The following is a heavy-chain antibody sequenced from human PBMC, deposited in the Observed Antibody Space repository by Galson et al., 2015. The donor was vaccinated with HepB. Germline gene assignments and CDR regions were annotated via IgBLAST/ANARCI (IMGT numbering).Heavy chain of an antibody. CDR3: AILNWTFDY. D-gene: IGHD1-1*01. Sequence: SLRLSCAASGFTFSSYGMHWVRQAPGKGLEWVAVISYDGSNKYYADSVKGRFTISRDNSKNTLYLQMNSLRAEDTAVYYCAILNWTFDYWGQGTLVTVSS. J-gene: IGHJ4*02. V-gene: IGHV3-30*03. CDR1: GFTFSSYG. CDR2: ISYDGSNK.